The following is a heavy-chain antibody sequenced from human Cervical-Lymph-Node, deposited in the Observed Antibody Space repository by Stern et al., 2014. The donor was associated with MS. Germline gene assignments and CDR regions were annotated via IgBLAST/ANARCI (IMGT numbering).Heavy chain of an antibody. CDR3: ARDYEDTSMLFDH. CDR2: ISYDGNHK. CDR1: GFTFSSYG. D-gene: IGHD2-8*01. Sequence: VQLEESGGAVVQPWRSLRLACAASGFTFSSYGMHWGCQAPGKGLEWGTVISYDGNHKYYAASVKGRFTISRDNSKNTLHLQMNSVTPDDTAIYYCARDYEDTSMLFDHWGQGTLVTVSS. J-gene: IGHJ4*02. V-gene: IGHV3-30*03.